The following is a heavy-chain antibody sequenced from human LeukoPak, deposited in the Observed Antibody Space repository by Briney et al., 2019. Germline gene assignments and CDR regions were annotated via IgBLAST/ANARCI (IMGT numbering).Heavy chain of an antibody. V-gene: IGHV3-48*04. CDR2: IRSSSTTI. J-gene: IGHJ3*02. Sequence: PGGSLRLSCEASGFTFSNYSMNWVRQAPGKGLEWVSYIRSSSTTIYYADSVKGRFTISRDNAKNSLYLQMNSLRAEDTALYHCARGYYYDSSGYYSAAFDIWGQGTMVTVSS. CDR1: GFTFSNYS. CDR3: ARGYYYDSSGYYSAAFDI. D-gene: IGHD3-22*01.